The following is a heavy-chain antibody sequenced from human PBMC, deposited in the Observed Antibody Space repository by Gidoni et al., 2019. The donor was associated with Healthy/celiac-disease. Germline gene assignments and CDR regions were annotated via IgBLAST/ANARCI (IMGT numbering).Heavy chain of an antibody. CDR1: AYTFPGYS. CDR2: INPNSGGT. V-gene: IGHV1-2*04. Sequence: QVQLVQSGAEVQQPGASVKFSCTASAYTFPGYSMHWVRQAPGQGLEWMGWINPNSGGTNYAQKFQGWVTMTGDTSISTAYMELTRLRSDDTAVYYCARASWGYYDSSGYYKSLDIWGQGTRVTVSS. D-gene: IGHD3-22*01. J-gene: IGHJ3*02. CDR3: ARASWGYYDSSGYYKSLDI.